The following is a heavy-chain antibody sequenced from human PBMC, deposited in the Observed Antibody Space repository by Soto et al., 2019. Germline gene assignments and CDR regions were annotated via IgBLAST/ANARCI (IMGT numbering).Heavy chain of an antibody. CDR2: IYYSGST. CDR3: ARDRSGGSRSPGVFDY. Sequence: SETLSLTCTVSGGSISSGGYYWSWIRQHPGKGLEWIGYIYYSGSTYYNPSLKSRVTISVDTSKNQFSLKLSSVTAADTAVYYCARDRSGGSRSPGVFDYWGQGTLVTVSS. V-gene: IGHV4-31*03. D-gene: IGHD2-15*01. CDR1: GGSISSGGYY. J-gene: IGHJ4*02.